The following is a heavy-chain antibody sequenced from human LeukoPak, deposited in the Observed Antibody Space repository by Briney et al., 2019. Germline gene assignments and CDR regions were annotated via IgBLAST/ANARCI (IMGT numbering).Heavy chain of an antibody. D-gene: IGHD2-2*01. J-gene: IGHJ3*02. V-gene: IGHV1-69*06. CDR2: IIPIFGTA. Sequence: SVKVSCKASGGTFSSYAISWVRQAPGQGLEWMGGIIPIFGTANYAQKFQGRVTITADKSTSTAYMELSSLGSEDTAVYYCARDCSSTSCYPPDDAFDIWGQGTMVTVSS. CDR1: GGTFSSYA. CDR3: ARDCSSTSCYPPDDAFDI.